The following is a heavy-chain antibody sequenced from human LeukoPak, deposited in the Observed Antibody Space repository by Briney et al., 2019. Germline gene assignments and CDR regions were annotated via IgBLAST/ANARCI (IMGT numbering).Heavy chain of an antibody. V-gene: IGHV3-53*01. CDR3: ARHQPKPSAGKYYFDY. Sequence: GGSLRLSCAASGFTVSNNYRSWVRQAQGKGLEGVSIIYNAVNIVYADSVKGRFTIFTDASDNTLYLQMINLRGEDTAIYYCARHQPKPSAGKYYFDYWGQGALVTVSS. CDR2: IYNAVNI. J-gene: IGHJ4*02. D-gene: IGHD6-13*01. CDR1: GFTVSNNY.